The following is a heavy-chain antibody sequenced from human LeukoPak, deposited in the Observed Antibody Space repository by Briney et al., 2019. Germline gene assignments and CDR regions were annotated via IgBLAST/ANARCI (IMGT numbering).Heavy chain of an antibody. J-gene: IGHJ6*02. CDR2: IIPILGIA. CDR3: ARGPNRSGYYYYGMDV. D-gene: IGHD1-14*01. CDR1: GGTFSSYA. Sequence: SVKVSCKASGGTFSSYAISWVRQAPGQGLEWMGRIIPILGIANYAQKFQGRVTITADKSTSTAYMELGSLRSEDTAVYYCARGPNRSGYYYYGMDVWGQGTTVTVSS. V-gene: IGHV1-69*04.